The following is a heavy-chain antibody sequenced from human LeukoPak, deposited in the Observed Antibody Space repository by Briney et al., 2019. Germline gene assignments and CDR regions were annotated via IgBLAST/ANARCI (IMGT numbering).Heavy chain of an antibody. V-gene: IGHV1-69*13. CDR2: IIPILGTP. D-gene: IGHD2-2*02. CDR1: GGTFSSYA. J-gene: IGHJ3*02. CDR3: ARLGDIVVVPAAIRGAFDI. Sequence: SVKVSCKASGGTFSSYAISWVRQAPGQGLEWMGGIIPILGTPNYAQKFQGRVTITADESTSTAYMELSSLRSEDTAVYYCARLGDIVVVPAAIRGAFDIWGQGTMVTVSS.